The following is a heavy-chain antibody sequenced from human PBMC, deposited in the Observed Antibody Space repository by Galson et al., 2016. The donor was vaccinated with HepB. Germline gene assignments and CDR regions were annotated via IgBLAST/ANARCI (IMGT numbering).Heavy chain of an antibody. CDR3: VRERLLRYFDLFPSGYYGMDV. CDR1: GASFGDFS. D-gene: IGHD3-9*01. V-gene: IGHV4-34*01. Sequence: SETLSLTCAVSGASFGDFSWSWIRQSPGKGLEWLGEINDGGSANYSPSLKTRVPISIDTSKDQFSLNLSSVTAADTAIYYCVRERLLRYFDLFPSGYYGMDVWGQGTTVTVSS. J-gene: IGHJ6*02. CDR2: INDGGSA.